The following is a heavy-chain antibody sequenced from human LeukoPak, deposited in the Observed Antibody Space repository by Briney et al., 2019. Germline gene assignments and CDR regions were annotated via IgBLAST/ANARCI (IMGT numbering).Heavy chain of an antibody. CDR2: IYYRGTT. V-gene: IGHV4-59*01. D-gene: IGHD3-10*01. Sequence: SETLSLTCTVSGGSIITYYWSWIRQPPGKGLEWIGYIYYRGTTNYNPSLKSRVTISVDTSKNQFSLKLSSVTAADTAVYYCARGFITGDAFDIWGQGTMVTVSS. CDR3: ARGFITGDAFDI. CDR1: GGSIITYY. J-gene: IGHJ3*02.